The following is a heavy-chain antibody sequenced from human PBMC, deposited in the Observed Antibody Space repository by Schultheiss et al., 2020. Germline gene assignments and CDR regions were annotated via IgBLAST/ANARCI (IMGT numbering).Heavy chain of an antibody. Sequence: GGSLRLSCAASGFTFDDYAMHWVRQAPGKGLEWVSGISWNSGSIGYADSVKGRFTISRDNAKNTLYLQMNSLRAEDTAVYYCARDQSLVVPVDWGQGTLVTVSS. J-gene: IGHJ4*02. D-gene: IGHD2-2*01. CDR2: ISWNSGSI. CDR1: GFTFDDYA. CDR3: ARDQSLVVPVD. V-gene: IGHV3-9*01.